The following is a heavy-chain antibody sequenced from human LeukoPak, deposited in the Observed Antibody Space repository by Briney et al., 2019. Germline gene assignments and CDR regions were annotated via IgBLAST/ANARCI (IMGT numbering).Heavy chain of an antibody. CDR3: ARDYYDGSTYQAPRGYFDY. V-gene: IGHV1-2*02. CDR1: GYTFTAYY. Sequence: ASVKVSCKASGYTFTAYYIHWVRQAPGHGLEWMGWINPNSGGTNYPQKFQGRVAMTRDTSISTAYMELSSLRSDDTAVYYCARDYYDGSTYQAPRGYFDYWGQGTLVTVSS. J-gene: IGHJ4*02. D-gene: IGHD3-22*01. CDR2: INPNSGGT.